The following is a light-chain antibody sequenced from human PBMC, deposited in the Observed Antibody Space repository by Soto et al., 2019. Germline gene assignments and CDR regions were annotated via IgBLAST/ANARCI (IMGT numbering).Light chain of an antibody. Sequence: EIVMTQSPATLSVSPGERATLSCRASQGVGNNLAWYQQKPGQAPRLLIYGASTRATGIPVRFSGSGSGPQFTLSISSLQSEDFAVYYCQHYHNWPPWTFGQGTKVEIK. CDR2: GAS. J-gene: IGKJ1*01. CDR1: QGVGNN. V-gene: IGKV3-15*01. CDR3: QHYHNWPPWT.